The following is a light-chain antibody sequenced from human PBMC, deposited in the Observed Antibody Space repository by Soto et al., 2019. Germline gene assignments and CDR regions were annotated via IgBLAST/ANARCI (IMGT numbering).Light chain of an antibody. J-gene: IGKJ5*01. CDR2: DAS. CDR1: QSVSSS. V-gene: IGKV3D-20*02. CDR3: QQRSNWPPEIT. Sequence: EIVLTQSPGTLSLSPGERATLSCRASQSVSSSKVAWYQQKPGQAPRLLIYDASNRATGIPARFSGSGSGTDFTLTISSLEPEDFAVYYCQQRSNWPPEITFGQGTRLEIK.